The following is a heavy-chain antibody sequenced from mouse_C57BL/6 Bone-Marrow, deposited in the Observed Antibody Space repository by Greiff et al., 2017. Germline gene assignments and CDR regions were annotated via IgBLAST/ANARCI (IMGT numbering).Heavy chain of an antibody. D-gene: IGHD2-1*01. CDR3: ARESHGNFYAMDY. Sequence: QVQLQQSGPELVKPGASVKISCKASGYAFSSSWMNWVKQRPGKGLEWIGRIYPGDGDTNYNGKFKGKATLTADKSSSTAYMQLSSLTSEDSAVYFCARESHGNFYAMDYWGQGTSVTVSS. V-gene: IGHV1-82*01. CDR1: GYAFSSSW. J-gene: IGHJ4*01. CDR2: IYPGDGDT.